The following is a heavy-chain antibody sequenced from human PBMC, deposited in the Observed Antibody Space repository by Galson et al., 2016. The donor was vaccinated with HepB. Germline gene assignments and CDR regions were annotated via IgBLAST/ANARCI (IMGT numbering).Heavy chain of an antibody. CDR1: GFTFSNYG. J-gene: IGHJ3*01. CDR2: ISSDENNK. D-gene: IGHD3-22*01. V-gene: IGHV3-30*03. CDR3: ARPTPYYYDSSGYSDAFHV. Sequence: SLRLSCAASGFTFSNYGMHWVRQAPGKGLEWVALISSDENNKFYVDSVKGRFTISRDNSQSTLFLQMNSLTLEDTAVYYCARPTPYYYDSSGYSDAFHVWGQGTMVTVSS.